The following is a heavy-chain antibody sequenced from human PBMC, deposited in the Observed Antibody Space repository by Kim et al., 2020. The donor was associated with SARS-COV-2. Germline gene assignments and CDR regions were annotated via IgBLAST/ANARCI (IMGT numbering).Heavy chain of an antibody. D-gene: IGHD3-3*01. CDR1: GFTFSDYY. CDR2: ISSSGSTI. V-gene: IGHV3-11*01. Sequence: GGSLRLSCAASGFTFSDYYMSWIRQAPGKGLEWVSYISSSGSTIYYAASVNGRFTISRDNAKNSLYLQMNSLRAEDTAVYYGARDGKSYYDFCCGYEWRSYYYYGMDVWGQGTTVTVSS. CDR3: ARDGKSYYDFCCGYEWRSYYYYGMDV. J-gene: IGHJ6*02.